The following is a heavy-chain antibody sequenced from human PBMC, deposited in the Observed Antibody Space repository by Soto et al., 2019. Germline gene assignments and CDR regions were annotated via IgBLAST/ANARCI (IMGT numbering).Heavy chain of an antibody. D-gene: IGHD3-22*01. CDR2: ISSNGGST. V-gene: IGHV3-64*01. CDR1: GFTFSSYA. CDR3: ARSHGSGYFSHFDY. J-gene: IGHJ4*02. Sequence: PGWSLRLSCAASGFTFSSYAMHWVRQAPWKGLEYVSAISSNGGSTYYANSVKGRFTISRDNSKNTLYLQMGSLRAEDMAVYYCARSHGSGYFSHFDYWGQGTLVTVSS.